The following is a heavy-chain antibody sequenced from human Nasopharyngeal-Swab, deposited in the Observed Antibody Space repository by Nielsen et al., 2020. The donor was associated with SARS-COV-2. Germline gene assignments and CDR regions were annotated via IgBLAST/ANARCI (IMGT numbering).Heavy chain of an antibody. J-gene: IGHJ4*02. CDR1: GYSFTSYW. V-gene: IGHV5-51*01. CDR3: ARQRGAYYGSGSYFGY. CDR2: ICPGDSDT. Sequence: GESLKISCTGSGYSFTSYWIGWVRQMPGKGLEWMGIICPGDSDTSYSPSFQGQVTISADKSISTVYLQWSSLKASDTAMYYCARQRGAYYGSGSYFGYWGQGTLVTVSS. D-gene: IGHD3-10*01.